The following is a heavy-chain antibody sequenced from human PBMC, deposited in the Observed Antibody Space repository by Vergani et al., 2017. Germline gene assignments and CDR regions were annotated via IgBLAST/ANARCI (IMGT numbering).Heavy chain of an antibody. D-gene: IGHD1-26*01. CDR1: GFTFSSYG. V-gene: IGHV3-30*18. Sequence: QVQLVESGGGVVQPGRSLRLSCAASGFTFSSYGMHWVRQAPGKGLEGVAVISYDGSNKYYADAVKGRVTISRDNSKKTLYLQMNSLRAEYTAVYYCAKDLWDFRLFNGMDVWGQGTTVTVSS. CDR3: AKDLWDFRLFNGMDV. J-gene: IGHJ6*02. CDR2: ISYDGSNK.